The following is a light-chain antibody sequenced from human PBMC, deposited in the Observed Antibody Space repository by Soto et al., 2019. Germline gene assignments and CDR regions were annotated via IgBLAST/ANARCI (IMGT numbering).Light chain of an antibody. V-gene: IGLV7-43*01. CDR3: LLHSGGLLV. Sequence: QTVVTQEPSLTVSPGGAVTLTCASSTGPVTSGYFPNWFQQKPGQAPRSLLYSTNKKHSWTPARFSGSLLGGKAALTLSDVQPEDEANYYCLLHSGGLLVFGGGTKLTVL. CDR1: TGPVTSGYF. CDR2: STN. J-gene: IGLJ3*02.